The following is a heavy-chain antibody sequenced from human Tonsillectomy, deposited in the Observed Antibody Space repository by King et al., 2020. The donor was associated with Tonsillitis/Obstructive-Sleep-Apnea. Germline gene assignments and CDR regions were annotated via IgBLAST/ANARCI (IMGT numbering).Heavy chain of an antibody. CDR1: GFTVSSNY. CDR3: AKLVVPAARASVWFDP. V-gene: IGHV3-66*01. D-gene: IGHD2-15*01. CDR2: IYSGSST. J-gene: IGHJ5*02. Sequence: VQLVESGGGLVQPGGSLRLSCAASGFTVSSNYMSWVRQAPGKGLEWVSVIYSGSSTYYADSVKVRFTIPRDNSKNTVFLQMNSLRADDTAVYYCAKLVVPAARASVWFDPWGQGTLVTVSS.